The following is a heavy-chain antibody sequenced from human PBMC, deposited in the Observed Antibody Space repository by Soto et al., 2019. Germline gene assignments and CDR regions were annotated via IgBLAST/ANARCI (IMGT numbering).Heavy chain of an antibody. CDR2: IFSNDEK. V-gene: IGHV2-26*01. Sequence: LVHPTETLTLACTVSGFSLSNARMGVSWIRQPPGKALEWLAHIFSNDEKSYSTSLKSRLTISKDTSKSQVVLTMTNMDPVDTATYYCARIRPLVAAAGTGFAFDIWGQGTMVTVSS. J-gene: IGHJ3*02. CDR3: ARIRPLVAAAGTGFAFDI. D-gene: IGHD6-13*01. CDR1: GFSLSNARMG.